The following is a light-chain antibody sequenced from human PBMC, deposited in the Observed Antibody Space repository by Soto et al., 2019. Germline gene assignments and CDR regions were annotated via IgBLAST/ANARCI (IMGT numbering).Light chain of an antibody. CDR1: SNDVGGYNY. CDR2: DVS. Sequence: QSALTQPASVSGSPGQSMTISCTGTSNDVGGYNYVSWYQQHPGKAPKLMIYDVSNRPSGVSNRFSGSKSGNTASLTISGLQAEDEADYYCSSYTSSSTGVFGGGTKLTVL. CDR3: SSYTSSSTGV. J-gene: IGLJ2*01. V-gene: IGLV2-14*01.